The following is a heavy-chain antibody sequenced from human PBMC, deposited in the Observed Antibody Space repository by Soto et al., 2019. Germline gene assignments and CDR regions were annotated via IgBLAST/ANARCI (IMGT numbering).Heavy chain of an antibody. CDR3: GRGLDYDSTGDYYYYGMDV. CDR2: IIPIFGTA. Sequence: SVKVSCKASGGTFSSYAISWVRQAPGQGLEWMGGIIPIFGTANYAQKFQGRVTITADESTSTAYMELSSLRSEDTAVYYCGRGLDYDSTGDYYYYGMDVWGQGATVTVSS. D-gene: IGHD3-3*01. J-gene: IGHJ6*02. CDR1: GGTFSSYA. V-gene: IGHV1-69*13.